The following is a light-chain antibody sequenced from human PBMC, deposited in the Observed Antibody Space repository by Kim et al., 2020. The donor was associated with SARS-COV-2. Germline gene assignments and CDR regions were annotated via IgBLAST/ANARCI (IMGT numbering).Light chain of an antibody. CDR2: WAS. Sequence: DIVMTQSPDSLAVSLGERATVNCKSSQSVLWKSNNKNYLAWYQQKSGQPPKLLIYWASTRESGVPDRFSGSGSGTNFALTINNLQAEDVAVYYCQQYYSAPYTFGPGTKVDIK. CDR1: QSVLWKSNNKNY. CDR3: QQYYSAPYT. V-gene: IGKV4-1*01. J-gene: IGKJ2*01.